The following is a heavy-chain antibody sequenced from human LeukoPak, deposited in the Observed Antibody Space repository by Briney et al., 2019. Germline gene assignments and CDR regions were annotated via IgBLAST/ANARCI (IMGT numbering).Heavy chain of an antibody. CDR2: INTYGSST. CDR1: GFTFNNYW. Sequence: GGSLRLSCAASGFTFNNYWMHWVRQAPGKGLVWVSRINTYGSSTTYADSVKGRFTISRDNSKNTMYLQMSILRAEDTALYYCARVGKNGWDFDHWGQGTLVTVSS. D-gene: IGHD6-19*01. CDR3: ARVGKNGWDFDH. J-gene: IGHJ4*02. V-gene: IGHV3-74*01.